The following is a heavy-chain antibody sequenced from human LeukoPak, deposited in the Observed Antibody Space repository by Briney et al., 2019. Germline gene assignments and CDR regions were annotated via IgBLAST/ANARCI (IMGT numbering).Heavy chain of an antibody. CDR3: ARGGMYTSAYDY. D-gene: IGHD3-16*01. V-gene: IGHV5-10-1*01. CDR2: IVPSDYYI. CDR1: GYSFSNYW. Sequence: GESLKISCKTSGYSFSNYWITWVRQMPGRGLEWMGRIVPSDYYIDYSPSFEGHVTFSADKSINTAYLNWDSLKASDTAMYYCARGGMYTSAYDYWGQGTLATVSS. J-gene: IGHJ4*02.